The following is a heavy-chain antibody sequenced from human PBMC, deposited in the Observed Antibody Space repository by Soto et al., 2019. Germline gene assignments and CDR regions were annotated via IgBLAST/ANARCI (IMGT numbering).Heavy chain of an antibody. CDR1: GGTFSSYA. CDR2: IIPIFGTA. CDR3: ARVDRSSWWTFDY. Sequence: SVKVSCKASGGTFSSYAISWVRQAPGQGLEWMGGIIPIFGTANYAQKFQGRVTITADESTSTAYMELTSLKFDDTAIYFCARVDRSSWWTFDYWGQGTQVTVSS. V-gene: IGHV1-69*13. D-gene: IGHD6-13*01. J-gene: IGHJ4*02.